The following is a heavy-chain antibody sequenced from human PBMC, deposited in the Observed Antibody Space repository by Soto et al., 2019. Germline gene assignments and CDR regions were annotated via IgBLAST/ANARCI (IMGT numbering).Heavy chain of an antibody. J-gene: IGHJ4*02. V-gene: IGHV4-61*01. Sequence: PSETLSLTCFVSGGSFTSSSYYWVWIRQPPGKGLEWIGYIYYSGITDYNPSLKSRVTISVDTSKSQFSLKLSSVTAADTAVYYCARGGGLYFFDYRGQGSLVIVSS. CDR3: ARGGGLYFFDY. CDR2: IYYSGIT. D-gene: IGHD2-15*01. CDR1: GGSFTSSSYY.